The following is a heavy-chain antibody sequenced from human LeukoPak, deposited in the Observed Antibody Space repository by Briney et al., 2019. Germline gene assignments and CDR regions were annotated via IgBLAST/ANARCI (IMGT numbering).Heavy chain of an antibody. V-gene: IGHV4-39*07. CDR2: IYYSGST. CDR1: GGSISSSSYY. D-gene: IGHD4-23*01. Sequence: SETLSLTCTVSGGSISSSSYYWGWIRQPPGKGLEWIGSIYYSGSTYYNPSLKSRVTISVDTSKNQFSLKLSSVTAADTAVYYCARVSTVVTPDWFDPWGQGTLVTVSS. J-gene: IGHJ5*02. CDR3: ARVSTVVTPDWFDP.